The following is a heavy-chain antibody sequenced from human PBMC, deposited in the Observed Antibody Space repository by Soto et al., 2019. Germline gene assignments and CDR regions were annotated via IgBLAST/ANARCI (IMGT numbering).Heavy chain of an antibody. CDR3: AREKEEGIVRANYGMEF. D-gene: IGHD1-26*01. CDR1: GASISGFY. CDR2: IYATGTT. V-gene: IGHV4-4*07. Sequence: SETLSLTCTVSGASISGFYWSWIRKSAGKGLEWIGRIYATGTTDYNPSLKSRVTISVDTSKNQFSLKLSSVTAADTAVYYCAREKEEGIVRANYGMEFWGQWTTVSVS. J-gene: IGHJ6*02.